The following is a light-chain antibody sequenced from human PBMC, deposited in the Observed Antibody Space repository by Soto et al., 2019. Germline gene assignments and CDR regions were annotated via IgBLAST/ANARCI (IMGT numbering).Light chain of an antibody. CDR1: QSVSNNY. CDR3: QHYNSYGT. V-gene: IGKV3-20*01. Sequence: EIVLTQSPGTLSLSPGERAPLSFSASQSVSNNYLAWYQQKPGQAPRLLIYGASNRATGIPDRFSGSGSGTEFTLTISSLQPDDFATYYCQHYNSYGTFGQGTKVDIK. CDR2: GAS. J-gene: IGKJ1*01.